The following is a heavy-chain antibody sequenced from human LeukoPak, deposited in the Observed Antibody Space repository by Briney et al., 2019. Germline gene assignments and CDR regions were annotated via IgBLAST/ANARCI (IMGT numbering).Heavy chain of an antibody. Sequence: GGSLRLSCAASGFTFSSYGMHWVRQAPGKGLEWVAVISYDGGNKYYADSVKGRFTISRDNSKNTLYLQMNSLRAEDTAVYYCAREGKSRVYYDILTGPAPPDSYYYGMDVWGQGTTVTVSS. CDR2: ISYDGGNK. CDR1: GFTFSSYG. V-gene: IGHV3-30*03. D-gene: IGHD3-9*01. CDR3: AREGKSRVYYDILTGPAPPDSYYYGMDV. J-gene: IGHJ6*02.